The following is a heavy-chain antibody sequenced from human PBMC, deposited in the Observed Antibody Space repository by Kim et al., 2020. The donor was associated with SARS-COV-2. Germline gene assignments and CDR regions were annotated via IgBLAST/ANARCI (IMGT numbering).Heavy chain of an antibody. V-gene: IGHV3-30*04. J-gene: IGHJ4*02. Sequence: GGSLRLSCTGSGFTFSSYAMHWVRQAPGKGLEWVAIISYDGSNRYYADSVKGRFTISRDNSKNMLYLHMTSLRADDTALYYCARDAQYYGSGSYVDYWGQGTLITVSS. D-gene: IGHD3-10*01. CDR2: ISYDGSNR. CDR3: ARDAQYYGSGSYVDY. CDR1: GFTFSSYA.